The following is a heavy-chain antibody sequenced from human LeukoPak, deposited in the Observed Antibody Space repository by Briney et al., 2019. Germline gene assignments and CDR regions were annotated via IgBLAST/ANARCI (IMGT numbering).Heavy chain of an antibody. Sequence: QPGRSLRLSCAASGFTFSSYGMHWVRQAPGKGLEWVAVISYDGSNKYYADPVKGRFTISRDNAKNSLYLQMNSLRAEDTAVYYCARDQDFWSGYSKTYYFYMDVWGKGTTVTVSS. CDR2: ISYDGSNK. CDR3: ARDQDFWSGYSKTYYFYMDV. D-gene: IGHD3-3*01. J-gene: IGHJ6*03. V-gene: IGHV3-30*03. CDR1: GFTFSSYG.